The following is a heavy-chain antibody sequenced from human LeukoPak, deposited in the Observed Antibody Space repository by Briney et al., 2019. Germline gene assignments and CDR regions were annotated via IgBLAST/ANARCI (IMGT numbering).Heavy chain of an antibody. Sequence: ALVKVSCKASGYTFTSYGISWVRQAPGQGLEWMGWISAYNGNTNYAQKLQGRVTMTRDTSISTAYMELSRLRSDDTAVYYCARDRTLRDGYNYDYFDYWGQGTLVTVSS. D-gene: IGHD5-24*01. CDR1: GYTFTSYG. CDR2: ISAYNGNT. V-gene: IGHV1-18*01. CDR3: ARDRTLRDGYNYDYFDY. J-gene: IGHJ4*02.